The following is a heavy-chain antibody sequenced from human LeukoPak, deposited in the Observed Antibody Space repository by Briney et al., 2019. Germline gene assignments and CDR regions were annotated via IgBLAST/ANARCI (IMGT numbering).Heavy chain of an antibody. CDR3: AKDYAYSGYDGEGAFDI. D-gene: IGHD5-12*01. CDR2: ISYDGSNK. J-gene: IGHJ3*02. V-gene: IGHV3-30*18. Sequence: GGSLGLSCAASGFTFSSYGMHWVRQAPGKGLEWVAVISYDGSNKYYADSVKGRFTISRDNSKNTLYLQMNSLRAEDTAVYYCAKDYAYSGYDGEGAFDIWGQGTMVTVSS. CDR1: GFTFSSYG.